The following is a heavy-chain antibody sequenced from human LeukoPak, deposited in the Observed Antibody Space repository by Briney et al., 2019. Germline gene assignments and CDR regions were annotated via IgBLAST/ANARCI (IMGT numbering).Heavy chain of an antibody. Sequence: ASVKVSCKASGYTFTGYFMHWVRQAPGQGLEWMGWINPNSGGTNYAQKFQGRVTMTRDTSISTAYMELSRLGSDDTAVYYCARGAEFYYFMDVWGKGTTVTISS. CDR3: ARGAEFYYFMDV. CDR1: GYTFTGYF. J-gene: IGHJ6*03. V-gene: IGHV1-2*02. CDR2: INPNSGGT. D-gene: IGHD2/OR15-2a*01.